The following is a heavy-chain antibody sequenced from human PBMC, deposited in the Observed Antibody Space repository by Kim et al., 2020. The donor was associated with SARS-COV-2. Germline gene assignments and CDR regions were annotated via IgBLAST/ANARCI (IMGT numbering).Heavy chain of an antibody. Sequence: SETLSLSCTVSGVYISDHYWSWIRKPPGKGLEWIGYIYNRGRVNSNPSLKSRVGMSLDTSKNQFSLKVRSVTAADTALYYCARLSGYDYYFYGMDVCGQGTTVTVSS. CDR3: ARLSGYDYYFYGMDV. J-gene: IGHJ6*02. CDR2: IYNRGRV. CDR1: GVYISDHY. V-gene: IGHV4-59*08. D-gene: IGHD6-13*01.